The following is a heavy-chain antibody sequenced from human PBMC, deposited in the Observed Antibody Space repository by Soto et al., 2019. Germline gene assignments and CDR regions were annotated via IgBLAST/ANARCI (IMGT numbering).Heavy chain of an antibody. J-gene: IGHJ4*02. CDR2: ISAYNGNT. CDR1: GYTFTSYG. D-gene: IGHD6-13*01. V-gene: IGHV1-18*01. CDR3: ARDVKQQLADYYFDY. Sequence: QVQRVQSGAEVKKPGASVKVSCKASGYTFTSYGISWVRQAPGQGLEWMGGISAYNGNTNYAQKLQGRVTMTTDTSTSTAYMELRSLRSDDTAVDYCARDVKQQLADYYFDYWGQGTLVTVSS.